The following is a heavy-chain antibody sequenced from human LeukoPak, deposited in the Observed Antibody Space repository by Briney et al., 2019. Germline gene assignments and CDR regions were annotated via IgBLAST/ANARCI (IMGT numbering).Heavy chain of an antibody. Sequence: ESLKISCKGSGYSFTTYWIGWVRQMPGKGLEWMGIIYPGDSDTKYSPSFQGQVTISADKSISTAYLQWSSLKASDTAMYYCARQRVVPAASSAANILYGMDVWGKGTTVTVSS. CDR1: GYSFTTYW. CDR3: ARQRVVPAASSAANILYGMDV. J-gene: IGHJ6*04. D-gene: IGHD2-2*01. V-gene: IGHV5-51*01. CDR2: IYPGDSDT.